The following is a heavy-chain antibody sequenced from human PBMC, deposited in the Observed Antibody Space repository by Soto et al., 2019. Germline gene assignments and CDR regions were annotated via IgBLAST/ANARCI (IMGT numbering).Heavy chain of an antibody. V-gene: IGHV1-2*04. J-gene: IGHJ6*02. CDR2: INPNSGGT. CDR3: ARDLAYCGGDCYFPYYGTDV. Sequence: ASVKVSCKASGYTFTGYYMHWVRQAPGQGLEWMGWINPNSGGTNYAQKFQGWVTMTRDTSISTAYMELSRLRSDDTAVYYCARDLAYCGGDCYFPYYGTDVWGQGTTVTVSS. D-gene: IGHD2-21*02. CDR1: GYTFTGYY.